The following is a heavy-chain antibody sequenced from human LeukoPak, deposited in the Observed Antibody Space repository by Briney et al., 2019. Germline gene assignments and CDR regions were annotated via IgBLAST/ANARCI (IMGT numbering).Heavy chain of an antibody. CDR1: GYTFTSYD. J-gene: IGHJ4*02. CDR3: ARGRGWSSGWFPPFDY. Sequence: ASVKVSCKASGYTFTSYDINWVRQATGQGLEWMGWMNPNSGNTGYAQKFQGRVTMTRNTSISTAYMELSSLRSEETAVYYCARGRGWSSGWFPPFDYWGQGTLVTVSS. D-gene: IGHD6-19*01. V-gene: IGHV1-8*01. CDR2: MNPNSGNT.